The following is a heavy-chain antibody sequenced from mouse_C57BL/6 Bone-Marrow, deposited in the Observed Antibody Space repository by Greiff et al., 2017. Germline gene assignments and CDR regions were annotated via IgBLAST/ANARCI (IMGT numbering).Heavy chain of an antibody. Sequence: QVQLQQSGAELMKPGASVKLSCKATGYTFTDYWIEWVKQRPGHGLEWIGEILPGSGSTNYNEKFKGKATFTADTSSNTAYMQLSSLTTGDSAIYYCARSEYGNFSAMDYWGQGTSVTVSS. CDR2: ILPGSGST. J-gene: IGHJ4*01. V-gene: IGHV1-9*01. D-gene: IGHD2-1*01. CDR1: GYTFTDYW. CDR3: ARSEYGNFSAMDY.